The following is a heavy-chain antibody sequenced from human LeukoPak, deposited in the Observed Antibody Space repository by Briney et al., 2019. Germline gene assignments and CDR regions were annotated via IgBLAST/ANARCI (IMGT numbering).Heavy chain of an antibody. Sequence: WGSLRLSCVASGFTFSNYWMSWVRQAPGKGLECVANIKEDGSETYYVDSVKGRFTISRDNAKNSLYLQMNSLRAEDTAVYYCARRGDDNWGHGTLVTVSS. CDR3: ARRGDDN. V-gene: IGHV3-7*01. CDR2: IKEDGSET. CDR1: GFTFSNYW. D-gene: IGHD3-16*01. J-gene: IGHJ4*01.